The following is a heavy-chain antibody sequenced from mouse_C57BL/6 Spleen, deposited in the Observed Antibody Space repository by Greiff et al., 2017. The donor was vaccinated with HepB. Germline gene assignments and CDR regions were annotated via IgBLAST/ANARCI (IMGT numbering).Heavy chain of an antibody. CDR2: IHPNSGST. J-gene: IGHJ4*01. CDR3: ARSSYYYAMDY. Sequence: VKLQQPGAELVKPGASVKLSCKASGYTFTSYWMHWVKQRPGQGLEWIGMIHPNSGSTNYNEKFKSKATLTVDKSSSTAYMQLSSLTSEDSAVYYCARSSYYYAMDYWGQGTSVTVSS. V-gene: IGHV1-64*01. CDR1: GYTFTSYW. D-gene: IGHD2-12*01.